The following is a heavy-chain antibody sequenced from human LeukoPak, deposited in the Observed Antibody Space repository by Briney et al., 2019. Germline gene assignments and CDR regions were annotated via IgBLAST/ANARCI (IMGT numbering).Heavy chain of an antibody. D-gene: IGHD6-19*01. J-gene: IGHJ4*02. CDR2: IKSKTDGGTT. Sequence: PGGSLRLSCAASGFTFSNAWMSWVRQAPGKGLEWVGRIKSKTDGGTTDYAAPVKGRFTISRDDSKNTLYLQMNSLKTEDTAVYYCTTAVSSSGWYSGDYWGQGTLVTVSS. V-gene: IGHV3-15*01. CDR1: GFTFSNAW. CDR3: TTAVSSSGWYSGDY.